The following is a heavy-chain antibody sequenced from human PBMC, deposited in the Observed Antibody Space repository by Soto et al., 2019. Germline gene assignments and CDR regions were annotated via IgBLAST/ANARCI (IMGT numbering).Heavy chain of an antibody. CDR1: GFTFRSST. V-gene: IGHV3-21*01. J-gene: IGHJ4*02. CDR3: ARDLGEMYAI. Sequence: LRLSCAGSGFTFRSSTMSWVRQAPGKGLEWVSSISSSSSYIYYADSLKGRFTISRDNAKNSLYLQLSSLRAEDTAVYYCARDLGEMYAIWGQGALVTVSS. CDR2: ISSSSSYI. D-gene: IGHD2-8*01.